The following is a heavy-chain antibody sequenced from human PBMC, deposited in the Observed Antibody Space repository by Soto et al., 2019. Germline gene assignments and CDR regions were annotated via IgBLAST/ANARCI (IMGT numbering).Heavy chain of an antibody. CDR2: IYYSGST. Sequence: QVQLQESGPGLVKPSQTLSLTCTVSGGSISSGDYYWSWIRKPPGKGLEWIGYIYYSGSTYYNPSLKSRVTISVDTSKNQFSLKLSPVTAADTAVYYCARDGGAHGANWFDPWGQGTLVTVSS. D-gene: IGHD4-17*01. CDR3: ARDGGAHGANWFDP. V-gene: IGHV4-30-4*01. CDR1: GGSISSGDYY. J-gene: IGHJ5*02.